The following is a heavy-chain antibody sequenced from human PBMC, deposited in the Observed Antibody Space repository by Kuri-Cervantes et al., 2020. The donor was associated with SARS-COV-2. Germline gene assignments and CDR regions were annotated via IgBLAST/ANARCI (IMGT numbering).Heavy chain of an antibody. CDR3: ARDGPYSSSWYPDY. V-gene: IGHV1-2*06. CDR1: GYTFTGYY. D-gene: IGHD6-13*01. CDR2: INPNSGGT. J-gene: IGHJ4*02. Sequence: ASVKVSCRASGYTFTGYYMHWVRQAPGQGLEWMGRINPNSGGTNYAQKFQGRVTMTRDTSISTAYMELSRLRSDDTAVYYCARDGPYSSSWYPDYWGQGTLVTVSS.